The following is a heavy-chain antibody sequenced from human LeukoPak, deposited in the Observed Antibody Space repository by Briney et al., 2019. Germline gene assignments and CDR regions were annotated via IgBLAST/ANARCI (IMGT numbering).Heavy chain of an antibody. D-gene: IGHD2-2*01. CDR2: IWYDGHNK. J-gene: IGHJ6*04. Sequence: GGSLRLSCAASGFNFSSYGMHWVRQAPGKGLEWVAVIWYDGHNKNYVDSVQGRFTISRDNSKNTVYLQMYSLRVDDTAVYYCARVGVCTNTSCYRPDYYAMDVWGKGTTVTVPS. V-gene: IGHV3-33*01. CDR3: ARVGVCTNTSCYRPDYYAMDV. CDR1: GFNFSSYG.